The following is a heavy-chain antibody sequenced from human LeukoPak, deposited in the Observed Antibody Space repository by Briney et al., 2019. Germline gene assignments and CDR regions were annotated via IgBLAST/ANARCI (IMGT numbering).Heavy chain of an antibody. CDR2: IYYTGST. J-gene: IGHJ4*02. Sequence: SETLSLTCTVSGGSISSGDYYWSWIRQPPGKGLEWIGYIYYTGSTYYNPSLESRVTISVDTSKNQFSLKLSSVTAADTAVYYCAGVIVQSGYYPFDYWGQGTLVTVSS. CDR1: GGSISSGDYY. V-gene: IGHV4-30-4*01. CDR3: AGVIVQSGYYPFDY. D-gene: IGHD3-9*01.